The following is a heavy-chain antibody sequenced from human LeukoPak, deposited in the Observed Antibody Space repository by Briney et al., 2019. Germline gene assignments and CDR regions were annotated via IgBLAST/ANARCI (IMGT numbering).Heavy chain of an antibody. J-gene: IGHJ4*02. V-gene: IGHV1-2*02. Sequence: ASVTVSCKSSVYSFTGYYMHWVRQAPAQGLAWMGWINPNRGGTNYPHQSLDRLTMTREQSISTAFMEMIRLGTDATAGLYCWRRLSDFYGGNSDYWGRGSVVTVS. CDR2: INPNRGGT. CDR3: WRRLSDFYGGNSDY. CDR1: VYSFTGYY. D-gene: IGHD4-23*01.